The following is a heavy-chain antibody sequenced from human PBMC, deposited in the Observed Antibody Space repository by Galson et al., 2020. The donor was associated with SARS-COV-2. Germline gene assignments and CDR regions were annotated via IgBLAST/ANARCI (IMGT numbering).Heavy chain of an antibody. CDR2: INHSGST. CDR3: ARGIDEYSSLDY. D-gene: IGHD6-6*01. J-gene: IGHJ4*02. CDR1: GGSFSGYY. Sequence: SQTLSLTCAVYGGSFSGYYWSWLRQPPGKGLEWIGEINHSGSTNYNPSLKSRVTISVDTSKNQFSLKLSSVTAADTAVYYCARGIDEYSSLDYWGQGTLVTVSS. V-gene: IGHV4-34*01.